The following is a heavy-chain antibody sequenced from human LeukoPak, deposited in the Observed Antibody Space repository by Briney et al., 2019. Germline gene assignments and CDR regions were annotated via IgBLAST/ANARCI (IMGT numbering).Heavy chain of an antibody. CDR2: INHSGST. CDR3: ARLRITIFRVVKYFDY. J-gene: IGHJ4*02. V-gene: IGHV4-34*01. Sequence: SETLSLTCAVYGGSFSCYYWSWIRQPPGKGLEWIGEINHSGSTNYNPSLKSRVTISVDTSKNQFSLKLSSMTAADTAVYYCARLRITIFRVVKYFDYWGQGTLVTVSS. D-gene: IGHD3-3*01. CDR1: GGSFSCYY.